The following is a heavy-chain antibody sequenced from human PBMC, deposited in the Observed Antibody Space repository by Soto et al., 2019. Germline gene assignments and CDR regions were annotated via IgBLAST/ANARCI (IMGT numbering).Heavy chain of an antibody. Sequence: GGSLRLSCAASGFTFSSYWMHWVXXVPGKGLVWXSRINSDGRTTNYTDSVKGRFIISRDNAKSTVHLQMNSLRAEDTAVYYCVRGYSGTYRIDFWGQGALVTVSS. J-gene: IGHJ4*02. CDR3: VRGYSGTYRIDF. CDR2: INSDGRTT. D-gene: IGHD1-26*01. CDR1: GFTFSSYW. V-gene: IGHV3-74*01.